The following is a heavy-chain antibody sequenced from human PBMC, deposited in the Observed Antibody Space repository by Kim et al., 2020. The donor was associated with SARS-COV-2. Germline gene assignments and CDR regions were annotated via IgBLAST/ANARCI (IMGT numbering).Heavy chain of an antibody. CDR1: GGTFSSYA. CDR3: ARDNDFWSGYYTRWFDP. V-gene: IGHV1-69*13. CDR2: IIPIFGTA. Sequence: SVKVSCKASGGTFSSYAISWVRQAPGQGLEWMGGIIPIFGTANYAQKFQGRVTITADESTSTAYMELSSLRSEDTAVYYCARDNDFWSGYYTRWFDPWGQGTLVTVSS. D-gene: IGHD3-3*01. J-gene: IGHJ5*02.